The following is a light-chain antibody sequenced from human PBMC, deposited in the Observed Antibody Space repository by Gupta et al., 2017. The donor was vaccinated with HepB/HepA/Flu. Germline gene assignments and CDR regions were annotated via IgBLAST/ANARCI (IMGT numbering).Light chain of an antibody. CDR1: QSVSNY. CDR3: QQRSNRPPLT. CDR2: DAS. Sequence: EIVLTQSPATLSLSPGERATLSCRASQSVSNYLAWYQQKPGQAPRLLIYDASDRATGIPARFSGSGSGTDLTLTISSREHEDYAVYYCQQRSNRPPLTFGGGTKLEIK. V-gene: IGKV3-11*01. J-gene: IGKJ4*01.